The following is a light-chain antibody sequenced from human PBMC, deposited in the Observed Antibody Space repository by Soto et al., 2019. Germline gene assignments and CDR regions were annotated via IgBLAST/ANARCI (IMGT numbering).Light chain of an antibody. CDR1: SSDVGTYNY. Sequence: QSALTQPASVSGSPGQSITISCTGTSSDVGTYNYVSWYQHLPGKAPKLMIYEVSNRPSGVSNRFSGSKSGNTASLTISGLQAEDEADYYCSSYTSRSTLTFGGGTQLTVL. CDR2: EVS. V-gene: IGLV2-14*01. J-gene: IGLJ2*01. CDR3: SSYTSRSTLT.